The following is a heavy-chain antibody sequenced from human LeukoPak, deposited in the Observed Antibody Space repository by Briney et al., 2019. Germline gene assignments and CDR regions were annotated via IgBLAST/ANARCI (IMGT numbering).Heavy chain of an antibody. J-gene: IGHJ6*03. CDR2: ISSSSSTI. CDR3: ARNKLGISEKYMDV. CDR1: GFTFSSYS. V-gene: IGHV3-48*01. Sequence: QSGGSLRLSCAASGFTFSSYSMNWVRQAPGKGLEWVSYISSSSSTIYYADSVRGRFTISRDNAKNSLYLQMNSLRGEDTAVYYCARNKLGISEKYMDVWGKGTTVTISS. D-gene: IGHD7-27*01.